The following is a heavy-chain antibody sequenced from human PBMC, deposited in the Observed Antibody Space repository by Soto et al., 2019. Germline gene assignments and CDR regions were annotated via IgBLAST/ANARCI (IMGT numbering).Heavy chain of an antibody. J-gene: IGHJ4*02. V-gene: IGHV3-33*01. D-gene: IGHD1-26*01. CDR1: GFTFSSYG. Sequence: GGSLRLSCAASGFTFSSYGMHWVRQAPGKGLEWVAVIWYDGSNKYYADSVKGRFTISRDNSKNTLYLQMNSLRAEDTAVYYCAVVGALGYFDYWGQGTLGTVSS. CDR3: AVVGALGYFDY. CDR2: IWYDGSNK.